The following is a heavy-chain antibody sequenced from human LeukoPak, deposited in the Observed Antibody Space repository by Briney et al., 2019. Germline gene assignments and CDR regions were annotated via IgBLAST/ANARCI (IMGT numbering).Heavy chain of an antibody. V-gene: IGHV4-4*07. Sequence: PSETLSLTCTVSGGSISSYYWSWIRQPAGKGLEWIGRIYTSGSTNYNPSLKSRVTMSVDTSKNQFSLKLSSVTAADTAVYYCARAYYGSGSYLDYFDYWGQGTLVTVSS. CDR1: GGSISSYY. CDR2: IYTSGST. D-gene: IGHD3-10*01. J-gene: IGHJ4*02. CDR3: ARAYYGSGSYLDYFDY.